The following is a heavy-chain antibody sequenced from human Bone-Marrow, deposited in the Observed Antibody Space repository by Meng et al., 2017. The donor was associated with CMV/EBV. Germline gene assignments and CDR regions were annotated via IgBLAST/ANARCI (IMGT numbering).Heavy chain of an antibody. CDR1: GGSISRGDYY. CDR2: IYYKGGT. J-gene: IGHJ6*01. CDR3: ARDGTNYFYYGMDV. Sequence: SETLSLTCTVSGGSISRGDYYWSWIRQSPGKGLEWIGYIYYKGGTFYNPSLKSRLSISMDTSKNQFSLKVRSVTAADTAVYFCARDGTNYFYYGMDVWGQGTTVTGSS. V-gene: IGHV4-30-4*08. D-gene: IGHD5-24*01.